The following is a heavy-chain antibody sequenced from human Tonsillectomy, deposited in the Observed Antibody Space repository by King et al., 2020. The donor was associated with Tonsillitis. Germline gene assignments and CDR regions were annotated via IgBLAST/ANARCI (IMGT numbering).Heavy chain of an antibody. V-gene: IGHV3-48*02. Sequence: QLVQSGGGLVQPGGSLRLSCAASGFTFSTYTMNWVRQAPGKGLEWVSYITSSSTTIYYADSVKGRFTISRDNAKNSLYLQMNSLRDEDTAVYYCARAPYCSGISCLFDYWGQRTLVTVSS. D-gene: IGHD2-2*01. CDR1: GFTFSTYT. CDR2: ITSSSTTI. CDR3: ARAPYCSGISCLFDY. J-gene: IGHJ4*02.